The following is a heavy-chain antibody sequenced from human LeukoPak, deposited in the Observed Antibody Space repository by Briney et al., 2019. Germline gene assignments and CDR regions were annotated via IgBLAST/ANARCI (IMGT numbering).Heavy chain of an antibody. D-gene: IGHD6-13*01. CDR2: IYYSGST. CDR1: GGSISSYY. V-gene: IGHV4-59*01. Sequence: SETLSLTCTVSGGSISSYYWSWIRQPPGKGLEWIGYIYYSGSTNYNPSLKSRATISVDTSKNQFSLKLSSVTAADTAVYYCARVDLGIAAAGAWYYFDYWGQGTLVTVSS. J-gene: IGHJ4*02. CDR3: ARVDLGIAAAGAWYYFDY.